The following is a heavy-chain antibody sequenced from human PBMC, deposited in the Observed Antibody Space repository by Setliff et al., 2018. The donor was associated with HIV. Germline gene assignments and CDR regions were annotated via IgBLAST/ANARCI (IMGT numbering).Heavy chain of an antibody. J-gene: IGHJ4*02. V-gene: IGHV1-2*06. CDR2: ITPNSGGT. D-gene: IGHD6-19*01. CDR1: GYTFPDHY. CDR3: ARDTENVFISGHRYFDY. Sequence: ASVKVSCKASGYTFPDHYMHWVRQAPGQGLEWMGRITPNSGGTNYARKFQDRVTMTRDTSISTAYMELSRLTSDDTAVYYCARDTENVFISGHRYFDYWGPGTLVTVSS.